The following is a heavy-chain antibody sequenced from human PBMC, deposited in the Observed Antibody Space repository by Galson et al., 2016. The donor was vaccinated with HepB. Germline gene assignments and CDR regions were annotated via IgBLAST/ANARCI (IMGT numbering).Heavy chain of an antibody. Sequence: SLRLSCAASGFTVRSNFITWVRQAPGQGLEWVSVIYGGGSTYYADSVQGRFTISRDTSNNTVSLQMNSLRAEDTAVYYCPRGRYSSGANDDSWGQGTLVTVSS. V-gene: IGHV3-53*01. D-gene: IGHD6-19*01. CDR3: PRGRYSSGANDDS. CDR2: IYGGGST. J-gene: IGHJ4*02. CDR1: GFTVRSNF.